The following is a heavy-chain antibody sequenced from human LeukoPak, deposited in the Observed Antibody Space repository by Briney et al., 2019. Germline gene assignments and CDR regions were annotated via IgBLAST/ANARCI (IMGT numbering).Heavy chain of an antibody. V-gene: IGHV3-7*01. J-gene: IGHJ4*02. CDR3: GRVGAYYGSGSYSDY. CDR1: GFTFSSYA. CDR2: INQDGSQK. D-gene: IGHD3-10*01. Sequence: GGSLRLSCAASGFTFSSYAMSWVRRAPGKGLEWVANINQDGSQKYHVDSVKGRFTISRDNAKKSLHLQMNSLRAEDTAVYYCGRVGAYYGSGSYSDYWGQGTLVTVSS.